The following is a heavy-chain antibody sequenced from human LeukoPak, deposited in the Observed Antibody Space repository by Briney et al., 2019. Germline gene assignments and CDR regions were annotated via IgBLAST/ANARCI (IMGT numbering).Heavy chain of an antibody. CDR1: GGSISSSNW. V-gene: IGHV4-4*02. CDR3: ARDIITTRKSSIDAFDI. D-gene: IGHD3-22*01. Sequence: SETLSLTCTVSGGSISSSNWWSWVRQPPGKGLEWIGEIYHSGSTNYNPSLKSRVTISVDKSKNQFSLKLSSVTAADTAVYYCARDIITTRKSSIDAFDIWGQGTMVTVSS. J-gene: IGHJ3*02. CDR2: IYHSGST.